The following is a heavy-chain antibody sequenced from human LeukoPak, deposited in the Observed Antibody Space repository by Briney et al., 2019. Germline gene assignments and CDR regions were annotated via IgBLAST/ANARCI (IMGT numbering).Heavy chain of an antibody. CDR2: ISSSGSTI. CDR1: GFTFSDYY. CDR3: ARDGPDSSSSGYYFDY. J-gene: IGHJ4*02. V-gene: IGHV3-11*04. D-gene: IGHD6-6*01. Sequence: GGSLRLSCAASGFTFSDYYMSWIRQAPGKGLEWVSYISSSGSTIYYADSVKGRFTISRDNAKNSLYLQMNSLRAEDTAVYYCARDGPDSSSSGYYFDYWGQGTLVTVSS.